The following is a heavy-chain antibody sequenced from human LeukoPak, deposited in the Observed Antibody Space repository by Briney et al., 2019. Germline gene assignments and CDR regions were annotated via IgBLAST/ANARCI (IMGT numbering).Heavy chain of an antibody. CDR2: ISERGGGT. J-gene: IGHJ4*02. Sequence: GGSLRLSCVVSGITLSNYGMSWVRQAPGKGLEWVSGISERGGGTNYADSVKGRFIISRDTSRNTVYLQMNSLRVEDTAVYFCAKRGIVIRAVIIIGFHKEAYYFDYWGQGILVTVSS. D-gene: IGHD3-10*01. CDR1: GITLSNYG. V-gene: IGHV3-23*01. CDR3: AKRGIVIRAVIIIGFHKEAYYFDY.